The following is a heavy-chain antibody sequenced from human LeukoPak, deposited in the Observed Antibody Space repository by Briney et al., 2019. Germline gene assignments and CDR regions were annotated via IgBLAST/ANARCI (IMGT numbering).Heavy chain of an antibody. CDR1: GFTFSSYA. CDR2: ISGGGGST. V-gene: IGHV3-23*01. D-gene: IGHD3-22*01. Sequence: GGSLRLSCAASGFTFSSYAMSWVRQAPGKGLEWVSAISGGGGSTFYADSVKGRFTISRDNSKNTLYLQMVSLRAEDTAVYYCSKAPDAMIVVVLFWAQGTLVTVSS. J-gene: IGHJ4*02. CDR3: SKAPDAMIVVVLF.